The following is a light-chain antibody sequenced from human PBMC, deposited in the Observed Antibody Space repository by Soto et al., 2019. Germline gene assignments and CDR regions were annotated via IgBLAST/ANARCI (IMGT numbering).Light chain of an antibody. Sequence: EIVLTQSPGTLSLSPGERATLSCRASQSVSSRLAWYQQKPGQAPRLLISGASSRATGIPDRFSGSGSGTEFTLTISSLQSEDFGVYYCQQYNDWFSITFGQGTRLEI. J-gene: IGKJ5*01. CDR1: QSVSSR. CDR3: QQYNDWFSIT. V-gene: IGKV3D-15*01. CDR2: GAS.